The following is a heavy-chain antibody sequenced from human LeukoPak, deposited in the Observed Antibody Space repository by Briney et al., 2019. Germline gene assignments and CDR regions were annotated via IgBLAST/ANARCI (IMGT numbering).Heavy chain of an antibody. D-gene: IGHD4-11*01. V-gene: IGHV3-30-3*01. CDR3: ARDRVTNYDFDY. CDR2: ISYDGNNK. J-gene: IGHJ4*02. Sequence: RRSLRLSCAASGFTFSSYAMHWVRQAPGKGLEWVAVISYDGNNKYYADSVKGRFTISRDNSKNTLYLQMNSLRAEDTAVYYCARDRVTNYDFDYWGQGTLVTVSS. CDR1: GFTFSSYA.